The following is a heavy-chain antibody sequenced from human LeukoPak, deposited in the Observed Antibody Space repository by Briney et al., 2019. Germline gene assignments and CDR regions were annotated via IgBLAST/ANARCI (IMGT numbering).Heavy chain of an antibody. Sequence: GGSLRLSCAASGFTFSSYGMHWVRQAPGKGLEWVAVIWYDGSNKYYVDSVKGRFTISRDNSKNTLYLQMNSLRAEDTAVYYCAKSGYDYPYYFDYWGQGTLVTVSS. CDR3: AKSGYDYPYYFDY. CDR2: IWYDGSNK. CDR1: GFTFSSYG. V-gene: IGHV3-33*06. J-gene: IGHJ4*02. D-gene: IGHD5-12*01.